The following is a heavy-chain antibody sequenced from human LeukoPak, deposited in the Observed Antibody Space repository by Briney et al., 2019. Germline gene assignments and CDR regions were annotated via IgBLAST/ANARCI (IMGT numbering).Heavy chain of an antibody. Sequence: GGSLRLSCAASGFTFSSYWMHWVRQAPGKGLVWVSRINGDGSSRSYADSVKGRFTISRHNAKNTRYLQMNSLRAEHTAVYYCVRDPGYYDSSGFHPFDYWGQGTLVTVSS. V-gene: IGHV3-74*01. CDR1: GFTFSSYW. CDR2: INGDGSSR. J-gene: IGHJ4*02. CDR3: VRDPGYYDSSGFHPFDY. D-gene: IGHD3-22*01.